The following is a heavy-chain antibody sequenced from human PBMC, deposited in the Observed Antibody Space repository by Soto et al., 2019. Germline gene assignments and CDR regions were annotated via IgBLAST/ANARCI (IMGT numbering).Heavy chain of an antibody. CDR1: GFIFSDYT. V-gene: IGHV3-48*04. CDR3: ARDHGGSTWFVGVYSFFGIDV. J-gene: IGHJ6*02. CDR2: ISSSGGAI. D-gene: IGHD6-13*01. Sequence: EVQLVESGGDLVQPGGSLRLSCAASGFIFSDYTMTWVRQAPGRGLEFVSHISSSGGAIFYAESVKGRFTVSRDNAKNSLYLQMNSLRAADTAVYFCARDHGGSTWFVGVYSFFGIDVWSQGTAVTVSS.